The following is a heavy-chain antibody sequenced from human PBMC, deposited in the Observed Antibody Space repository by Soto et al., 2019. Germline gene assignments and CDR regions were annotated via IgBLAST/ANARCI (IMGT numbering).Heavy chain of an antibody. CDR3: ARDGLRYYYDSSGSDQFDY. J-gene: IGHJ4*02. Sequence: HPGGSLRLSCAASGFTFSSYAMHWVRQAPGKGLEWVAVISYDGSNKYYADSVKGRFTISRDNSKNTLYLQMNSLRAEDTAVYYCARDGLRYYYDSSGSDQFDYWGQGTLVTVSS. V-gene: IGHV3-30-3*01. CDR2: ISYDGSNK. CDR1: GFTFSSYA. D-gene: IGHD3-22*01.